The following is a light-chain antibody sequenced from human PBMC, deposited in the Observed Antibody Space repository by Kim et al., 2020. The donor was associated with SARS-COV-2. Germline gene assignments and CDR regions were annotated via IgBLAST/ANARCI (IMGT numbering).Light chain of an antibody. Sequence: VALGQTVRITCQGDSLRSYYASWYQQKPGQAPVLVIYGKNNRPSGIPDRFSGSSSGNTASLTITGAQAEDEADYYCNSRDSSGNKVFGGGTQLTVL. J-gene: IGLJ3*02. CDR3: NSRDSSGNKV. CDR2: GKN. V-gene: IGLV3-19*01. CDR1: SLRSYY.